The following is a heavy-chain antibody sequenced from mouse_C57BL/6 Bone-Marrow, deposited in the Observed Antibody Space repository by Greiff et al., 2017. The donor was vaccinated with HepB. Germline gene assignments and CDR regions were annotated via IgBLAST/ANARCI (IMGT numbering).Heavy chain of an antibody. CDR1: GYTFTSYC. Sequence: VQLQQSGAELAKPGASVKLSCQASGYTFTSYCMHWVKQRPGQGLEWIGYINPSSGYAKYNQKFKDKATLTADKSSSTACMQLSSLTYEDSAVYYCAPLNHRFAYWGQGTLVTVSA. CDR3: APLNHRFAY. J-gene: IGHJ3*01. V-gene: IGHV1-7*01. CDR2: INPSSGYA.